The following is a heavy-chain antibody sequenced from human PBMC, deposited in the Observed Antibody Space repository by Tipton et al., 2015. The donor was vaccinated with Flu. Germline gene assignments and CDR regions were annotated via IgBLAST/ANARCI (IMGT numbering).Heavy chain of an antibody. CDR2: IYYIGRT. Sequence: TLSLTCSVSGDAIRSGGDYWSWIRQHPGKGLEWIGHIYYIGRTYYHPSLKSRVTISVDTSKNQFSLKLSSVTAADTAVYYCANLRGATHDAFDIWGQGTMVTVSS. CDR1: GDAIRSGGDY. D-gene: IGHD1-26*01. V-gene: IGHV4-31*03. J-gene: IGHJ3*02. CDR3: ANLRGATHDAFDI.